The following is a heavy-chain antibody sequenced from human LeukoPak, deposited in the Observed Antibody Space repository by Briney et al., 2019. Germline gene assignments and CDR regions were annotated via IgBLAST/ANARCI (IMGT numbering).Heavy chain of an antibody. V-gene: IGHV1-69*13. D-gene: IGHD6-13*01. CDR3: AREAAAGTAEGDY. CDR1: GGTFSSYA. CDR2: IIPIFGTA. J-gene: IGHJ4*02. Sequence: GASVKVSCKASGGTFSSYAISWVRQAPGQGLEWMGGIIPIFGTANYAQKFQGRVTITADESTSTAYMELSSLRSEDTAVYYCAREAAAGTAEGDYWGQGTLVTVSS.